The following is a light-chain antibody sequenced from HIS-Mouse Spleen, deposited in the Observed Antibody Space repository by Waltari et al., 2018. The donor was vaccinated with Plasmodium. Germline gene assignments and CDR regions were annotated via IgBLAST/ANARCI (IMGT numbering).Light chain of an antibody. Sequence: EIVLTQSPGTLSLSLGVRATLPCRASQSVSSSYLAWYQQKPGQAPRLLIYGASSRATGIPDRFSGSGSGTDFTLTISRLEPEDVAVYYCQQYGSSPYTVGQGTKLEIK. V-gene: IGKV3-20*01. J-gene: IGKJ2*01. CDR2: GAS. CDR3: QQYGSSPYT. CDR1: QSVSSSY.